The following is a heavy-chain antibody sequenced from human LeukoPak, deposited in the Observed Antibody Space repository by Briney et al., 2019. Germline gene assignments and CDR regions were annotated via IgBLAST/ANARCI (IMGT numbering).Heavy chain of an antibody. D-gene: IGHD6-13*01. CDR3: AKARIVSAGTGAFDV. J-gene: IGHJ3*01. V-gene: IGHV3-23*01. Sequence: PGGSLRLSCAASGFTVSSYGMTWVRQAPGKGLEWVSAFSATGGSAQYAESVKGRFTISRDNSKNSLYLQMNSLRDEDTAAYYCAKARIVSAGTGAFDVWGQGTMVTVSS. CDR2: FSATGGSA. CDR1: GFTVSSYG.